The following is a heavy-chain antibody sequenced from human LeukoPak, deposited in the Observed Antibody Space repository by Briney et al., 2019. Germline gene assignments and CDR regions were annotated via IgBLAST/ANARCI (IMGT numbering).Heavy chain of an antibody. CDR2: IYHSGST. V-gene: IGHV4-38-2*01. J-gene: IGHJ5*02. CDR1: GYSISSGYY. D-gene: IGHD5-18*01. Sequence: SETLSLTCAVSGYSISSGYYWGWIRQPPGKGLEWIGSIYHSGSTYYNPSLKSRVTISVDTSKNQFSLKLSSVTAADTAVYYCARHSYGLDRFDPWGQGTLATVSS. CDR3: ARHSYGLDRFDP.